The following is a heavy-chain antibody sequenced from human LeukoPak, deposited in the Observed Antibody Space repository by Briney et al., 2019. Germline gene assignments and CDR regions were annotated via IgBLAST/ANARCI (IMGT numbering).Heavy chain of an antibody. CDR2: IYYSGST. D-gene: IGHD6-13*01. CDR1: SASISSYY. J-gene: IGHJ4*02. Sequence: PSENLSLTCTVASASISSYYWSWLRQPPGKGLVWIGYIYYSGSTHYNPSLKSRVTISVDTSKNQFSLRLSSMTAADTAVYYCASGPYPAAGTDHQFDYWGQGTLVSVSS. V-gene: IGHV4-59*01. CDR3: ASGPYPAAGTDHQFDY.